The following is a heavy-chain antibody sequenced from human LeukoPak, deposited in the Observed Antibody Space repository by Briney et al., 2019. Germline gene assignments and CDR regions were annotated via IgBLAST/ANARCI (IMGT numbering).Heavy chain of an antibody. D-gene: IGHD2-21*02. J-gene: IGHJ4*02. CDR3: ARGDSYYFDY. CDR2: IYHSGST. CDR1: GGSISSGGYS. Sequence: SGTLSLTCAVSGGSISSGGYSWSWIRQPPGKGLEWIGYIYHSGSTYYNPSLKSRVTISVDRSKNQFSLKLSSVTAADTAVYYCARGDSYYFDYWGQGTLVTVSS. V-gene: IGHV4-30-2*01.